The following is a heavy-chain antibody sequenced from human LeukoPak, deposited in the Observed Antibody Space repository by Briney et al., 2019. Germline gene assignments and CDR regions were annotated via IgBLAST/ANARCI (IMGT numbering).Heavy chain of an antibody. V-gene: IGHV4-34*01. CDR1: GGSFSGYY. J-gene: IGHJ6*02. CDR2: INHSGST. Sequence: SETLSLTCAVYGGSFSGYYWSWIRQPPGKGLEWIGEINHSGSTNYNPSLKSRVTISVDTSKNQFSLKLSSVTAADTAVYYCARRPLILTGYYYGMDVWGQGTTVTVSS. CDR3: ARRPLILTGYYYGMDV. D-gene: IGHD3-9*01.